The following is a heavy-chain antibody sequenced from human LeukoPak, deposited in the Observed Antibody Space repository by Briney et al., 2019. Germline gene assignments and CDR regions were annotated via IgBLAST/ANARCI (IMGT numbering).Heavy chain of an antibody. CDR2: IIPIFGIA. CDR1: GGTFSSYA. D-gene: IGHD6-6*01. V-gene: IGHV1-69*04. CDR3: ARDLEYSSSSNWFDP. Sequence: SVKVSCQASGGTFSSYAISWVRQAPGQGLEWMGRIIPIFGIANYAQKFQGRVTITADKSTSTAYMELSSLRSEDTAVYYCARDLEYSSSSNWFDPWGQGTLVTVSS. J-gene: IGHJ5*02.